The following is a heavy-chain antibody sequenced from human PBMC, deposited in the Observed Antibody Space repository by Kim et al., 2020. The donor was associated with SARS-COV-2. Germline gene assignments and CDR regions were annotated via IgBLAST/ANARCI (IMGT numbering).Heavy chain of an antibody. V-gene: IGHV4-39*07. D-gene: IGHD3-22*01. J-gene: IGHJ4*02. CDR3: ARDRYYYDSSGYYPA. CDR2: IYYSGST. Sequence: SETLSLTCTVSGGSISSSSYYWGWIRQPPGKGLEWIGSIYYSGSTYYNPSLKSRVTISVDTSKNQFSLKLSSVTAADTAVYYCARDRYYYDSSGYYPAWGQGTLVTVSS. CDR1: GGSISSSSYY.